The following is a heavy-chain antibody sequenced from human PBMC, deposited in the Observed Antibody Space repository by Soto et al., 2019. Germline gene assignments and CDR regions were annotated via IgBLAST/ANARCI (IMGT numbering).Heavy chain of an antibody. CDR2: ISAYDGNT. Sequence: QVHLVQSGAEVKKPGASVKVSCKASGYIFTNYGISWVRQVAGQGLEWMGWISAYDGNTNFAQKFQGRVIMATDSSTTTAYMELRRLRSDDTAVYYCARDILYGVSDYWGQGTLVTVSS. D-gene: IGHD4-17*01. CDR1: GYIFTNYG. CDR3: ARDILYGVSDY. V-gene: IGHV1-18*01. J-gene: IGHJ4*02.